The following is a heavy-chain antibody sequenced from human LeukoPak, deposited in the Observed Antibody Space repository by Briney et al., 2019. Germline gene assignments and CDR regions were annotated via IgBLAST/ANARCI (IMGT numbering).Heavy chain of an antibody. CDR3: ATVFDY. J-gene: IGHJ4*02. V-gene: IGHV3-74*01. Sequence: GVTLRLCCAASGLTFSNHWMGWVRQAPGKGLVWVSRIDGDGSGTSYADSVKGRFTISRDNAKNTSYLQMDSLRAEDSAVYYCATVFDYWGQGTLVTVSS. CDR1: GLTFSNHW. D-gene: IGHD4-17*01. CDR2: IDGDGSGT.